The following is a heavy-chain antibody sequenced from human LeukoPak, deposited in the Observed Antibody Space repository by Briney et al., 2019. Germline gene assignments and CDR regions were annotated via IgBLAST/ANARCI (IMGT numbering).Heavy chain of an antibody. CDR3: ARGPIRFLEWSSFDY. J-gene: IGHJ4*02. Sequence: GGSLRLSCAASGFTFSSYAMHWVRQAPGKGLEWVAVISYDGSNKYYADSVKGRFTISRDNSENTLYLQMNSLRAEDTAVYYCARGPIRFLEWSSFDYWGQGTLVTVSS. CDR2: ISYDGSNK. CDR1: GFTFSSYA. V-gene: IGHV3-30*01. D-gene: IGHD3-3*01.